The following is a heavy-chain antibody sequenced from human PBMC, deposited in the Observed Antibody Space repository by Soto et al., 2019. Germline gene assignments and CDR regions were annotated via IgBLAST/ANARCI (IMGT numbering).Heavy chain of an antibody. CDR3: ARESYDSSGYIHY. CDR2: ISSSSSYI. V-gene: IGHV3-21*01. J-gene: IGHJ4*02. Sequence: GGSLRLSCAASGFTFSSYSMNWVRQAPGKGLEWISSISSSSSYIYYADSVKGRFTISRDNAKNSLYLQMNSLRAEDTAVYYCARESYDSSGYIHYWGQGTLVTVSS. CDR1: GFTFSSYS. D-gene: IGHD3-22*01.